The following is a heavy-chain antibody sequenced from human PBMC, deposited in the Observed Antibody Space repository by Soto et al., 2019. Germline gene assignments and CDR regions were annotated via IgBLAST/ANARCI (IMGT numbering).Heavy chain of an antibody. CDR1: GFTVSSNY. CDR2: IYSGGST. CDR3: ARHHERIAQIGWFDP. Sequence: GGSLRLSCAASGFTVSSNYMSWVRQAPGKGLEWVSVIYSGGSTYYADSVKGRFTISRDNAKNSLYLQMNSLRAEDTAVYYCARHHERIAQIGWFDPWGQGTLVTVSS. V-gene: IGHV3-66*04. J-gene: IGHJ5*02. D-gene: IGHD6-13*01.